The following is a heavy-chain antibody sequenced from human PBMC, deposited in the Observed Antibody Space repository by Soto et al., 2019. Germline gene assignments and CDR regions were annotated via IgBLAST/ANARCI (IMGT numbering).Heavy chain of an antibody. CDR2: IWYDGSIK. CDR3: ARDEGLYGSGSYWPDY. D-gene: IGHD3-10*01. V-gene: IGHV3-33*01. CDR1: GFTFSSYG. J-gene: IGHJ4*02. Sequence: QVQLVESGGGVVQPGRSLRLSCAPSGFTFSSYGMHWVRQAPGKGLEWVSVIWYDGSIKYYADSVKGRFTISRDNSKNTLYVQMSSLRAEDTAVYYCARDEGLYGSGSYWPDYWGQGTLVTVSS.